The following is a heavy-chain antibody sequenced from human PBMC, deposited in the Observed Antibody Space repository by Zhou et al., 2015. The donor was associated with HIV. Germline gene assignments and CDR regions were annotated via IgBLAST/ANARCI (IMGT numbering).Heavy chain of an antibody. Sequence: QVQLVQSGAEVKKPGSSVKVSCKASGGTFSSYAISWVRQAPGQGLEWMGGIIPIFGTANYAQKFQGRVTITADESTSTAYMELSSLRSEDTAVYYCARGPAGRGGTAMVGFWVYWGQGNPGHRLL. CDR3: ARGPAGRGGTAMVGFWVY. CDR1: GGTFSSYA. J-gene: IGHJ4*02. D-gene: IGHD5-18*01. V-gene: IGHV1-69*01. CDR2: IIPIFGTA.